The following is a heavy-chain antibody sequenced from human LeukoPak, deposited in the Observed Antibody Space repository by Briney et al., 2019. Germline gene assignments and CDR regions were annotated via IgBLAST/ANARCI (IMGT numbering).Heavy chain of an antibody. V-gene: IGHV3-53*01. D-gene: IGHD6-13*01. CDR1: GFTVSSNS. CDR3: AKDFGYSTNWVSWYFDY. Sequence: PGGSLRLSCTVSGFTVSSNSMSWVRQAPGKGLEWVSFIYSDNTHYSDSVKGRFTISRDNSKNTLYLQMNSLSADDTAVYYCAKDFGYSTNWVSWYFDYWGQGTLVTVSS. CDR2: IYSDNT. J-gene: IGHJ4*02.